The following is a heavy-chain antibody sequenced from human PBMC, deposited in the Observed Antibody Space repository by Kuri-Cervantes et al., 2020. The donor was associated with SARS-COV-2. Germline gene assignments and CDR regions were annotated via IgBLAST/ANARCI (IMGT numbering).Heavy chain of an antibody. CDR3: ASITGTTEWFDP. J-gene: IGHJ5*02. CDR1: GGTFSSYA. CDR2: IIPIFGTA. D-gene: IGHD1-20*01. V-gene: IGHV1-69*05. Sequence: SVKVSCKASGGTFSSYAISWVRQAPGQGLEWMGGIIPIFGTANYAQKFQGRVTITTDESTCTDYMELSSLRSEDTAVYYCASITGTTEWFDPWGQGTLVTVSS.